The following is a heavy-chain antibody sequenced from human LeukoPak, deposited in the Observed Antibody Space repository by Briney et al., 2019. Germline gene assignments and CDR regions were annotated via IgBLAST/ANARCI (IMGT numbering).Heavy chain of an antibody. CDR3: ASGPYSSVKRAFDI. CDR1: GGSISSSTYY. D-gene: IGHD6-19*01. Sequence: SETLSLTCTVSGGSISSSTYYWGWIRQPPGKGLEWIGYIYYSGSTNYNPSLKSRVTISVDTSKNQFSLKLSSVTAADTAVYYCASGPYSSVKRAFDIWGQGTMVTVSS. CDR2: IYYSGST. V-gene: IGHV4-61*05. J-gene: IGHJ3*02.